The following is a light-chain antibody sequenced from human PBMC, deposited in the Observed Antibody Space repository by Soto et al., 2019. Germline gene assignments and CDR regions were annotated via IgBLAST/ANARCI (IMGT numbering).Light chain of an antibody. CDR2: DAS. V-gene: IGKV1-5*01. Sequence: DIQMTQSPSTLSASVGDRVTITCRASRYISTWLAWHQQKPGKAPNLLIYDASSLKSGVPSRFSGSVSGTEFTLTISSLQHDDFATYYWQQYNSYSWTFGQGTRVEIK. J-gene: IGKJ1*01. CDR3: QQYNSYSWT. CDR1: RYISTW.